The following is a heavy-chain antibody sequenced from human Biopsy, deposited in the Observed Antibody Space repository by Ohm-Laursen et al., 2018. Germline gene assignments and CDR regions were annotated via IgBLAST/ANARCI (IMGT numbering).Heavy chain of an antibody. CDR2: FAPENGKT. CDR3: AADINVWNVNY. Sequence: GASVKVSCKASSYTFTDYNIHWMRQAPGQGLEWLGGFAPENGKTIYAQKFQGRVTMTEDTSTDTAYMELSSLRSEDTAVYYCAADINVWNVNYWGQGTQVTVSS. J-gene: IGHJ4*02. CDR1: SYTFTDYN. D-gene: IGHD1-1*01. V-gene: IGHV1-24*01.